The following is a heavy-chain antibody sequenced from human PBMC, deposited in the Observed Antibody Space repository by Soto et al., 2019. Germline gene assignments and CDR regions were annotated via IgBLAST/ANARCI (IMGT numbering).Heavy chain of an antibody. CDR2: INSDGSTT. J-gene: IGHJ4*02. V-gene: IGHV3-74*01. CDR1: GFTFSSYW. CDR3: ARVPTGGYDLN. D-gene: IGHD5-12*01. Sequence: EVQMVESGGGLVQPGGSLRLSGAASGFTFSSYWMHWVRQAPGKGLVWVSRINSDGSTTNYAGPVKGRFTISRDNAKNTLYLQMNSLRAEDTAVYYCARVPTGGYDLNWGQGTLVTVSS.